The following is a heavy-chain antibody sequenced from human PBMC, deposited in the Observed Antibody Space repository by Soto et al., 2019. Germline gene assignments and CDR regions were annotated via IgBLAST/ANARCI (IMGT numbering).Heavy chain of an antibody. CDR1: GFIFSRYG. D-gene: IGHD2-21*02. CDR2: ISYDGVER. CDR3: ARDLPLYCRGDCNFDF. Sequence: GGSLRLSCGGSGFIFSRYGMHWVRQAPGKGLAWVTGISYDGVERFYADSVKGRFTISRDNSKNRLDLQMSSLRPEDKAVYYCARDLPLYCRGDCNFDFWGHGTRVTVSA. J-gene: IGHJ4*01. V-gene: IGHV3-30*03.